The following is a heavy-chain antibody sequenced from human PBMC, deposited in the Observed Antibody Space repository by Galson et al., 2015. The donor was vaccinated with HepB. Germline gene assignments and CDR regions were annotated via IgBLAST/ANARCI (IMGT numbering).Heavy chain of an antibody. D-gene: IGHD3-9*01. CDR3: ARVQNFGWLSRPEDAFDI. CDR2: ISSSSSTI. V-gene: IGHV3-48*04. CDR1: GFTFSSYS. Sequence: SLRLSCAASGFTFSSYSMNWVRQAPGKGLEWVSYISSSSSTIYYADSVKGRFTISRDNAKNSLYLQMNSLRAEDTAVYYCARVQNFGWLSRPEDAFDIWGQGTMVTVSS. J-gene: IGHJ3*02.